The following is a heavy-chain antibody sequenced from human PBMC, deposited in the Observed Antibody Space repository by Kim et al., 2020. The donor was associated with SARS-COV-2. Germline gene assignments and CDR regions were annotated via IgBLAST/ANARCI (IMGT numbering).Heavy chain of an antibody. Sequence: GGSLRLSCAASGFTFSSYSMNWVRQAPGKGLEWVSSISSSSSYIYYADSVKGRFTISRDNAKNSLYLQMNNLRAEDTAVYYCARDCSSRGSGWYRLGYYFDYWGQGTLSPSPQ. CDR3: ARDCSSRGSGWYRLGYYFDY. CDR2: ISSSSSYI. D-gene: IGHD6-19*01. CDR1: GFTFSSYS. V-gene: IGHV3-21*01. J-gene: IGHJ4*02.